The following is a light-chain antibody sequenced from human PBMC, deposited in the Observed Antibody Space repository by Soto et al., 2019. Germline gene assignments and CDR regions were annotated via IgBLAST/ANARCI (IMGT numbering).Light chain of an antibody. V-gene: IGLV2-23*03. CDR2: EGS. CDR3: CSFGGSRTFWV. Sequence: QSVLTQPASVSGSPGQSITISCTGTNSDIGSYNLVSWYQQHPGKAPKLLIYEGSQWPSGVSNRFSGSKSGNTASLTISGLQAEDDADYHCCSFGGSRTFWVFGGGTKLTVL. CDR1: NSDIGSYNL. J-gene: IGLJ3*02.